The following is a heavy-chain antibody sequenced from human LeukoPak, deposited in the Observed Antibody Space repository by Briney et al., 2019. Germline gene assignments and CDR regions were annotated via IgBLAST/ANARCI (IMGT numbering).Heavy chain of an antibody. CDR3: ARGHSSSWYSSGMDV. V-gene: IGHV3-7*04. CDR2: IKQDGSEK. J-gene: IGHJ6*02. CDR1: GFTFSSYW. D-gene: IGHD6-13*01. Sequence: PGGSLRLSCAASGFTFSSYWMSWVRQAPGKGLEWVANIKQDGSEKYYVDSVKGRFTISRDNAKNSLYLQMNSLRAEDTAVYHCARGHSSSWYSSGMDVWGQGTTVTVSS.